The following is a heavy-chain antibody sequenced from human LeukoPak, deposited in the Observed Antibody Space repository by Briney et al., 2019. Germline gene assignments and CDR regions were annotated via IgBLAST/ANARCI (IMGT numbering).Heavy chain of an antibody. V-gene: IGHV4-39*07. Sequence: PSETLSLTCTVSGGSISSSSYYWGWIRQPPGKGLEWIGSIHYSGSTNYNPSLKSRVTISVDTSKNQFSLKLSSVTAADTAVYYCARGDELRYFDWLLGFDYWGQGTLVTVSS. J-gene: IGHJ4*02. CDR3: ARGDELRYFDWLLGFDY. CDR1: GGSISSSSYY. CDR2: IHYSGST. D-gene: IGHD3-9*01.